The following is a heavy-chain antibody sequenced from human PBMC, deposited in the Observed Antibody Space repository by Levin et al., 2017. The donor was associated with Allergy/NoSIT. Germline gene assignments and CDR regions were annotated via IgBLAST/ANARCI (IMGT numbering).Heavy chain of an antibody. D-gene: IGHD1-20*01. J-gene: IGHJ5*02. Sequence: SQTLSLTCAVSGGSISSGNWWSWVRQPPGKGLEWIGEIHHGGNSNYNPSLKSRVTISVDKSKNQFSLNLNSVTAADTAVYYCARDPLRYNWNDVGSWGQGTLVIVSS. CDR3: ARDPLRYNWNDVGS. CDR1: GGSISSGNW. CDR2: IHHGGNS. V-gene: IGHV4-4*02.